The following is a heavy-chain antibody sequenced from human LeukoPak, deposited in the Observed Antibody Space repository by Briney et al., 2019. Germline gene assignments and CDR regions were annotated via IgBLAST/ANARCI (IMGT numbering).Heavy chain of an antibody. CDR1: GYILTELS. CDR2: ISAYNGNT. J-gene: IGHJ4*02. D-gene: IGHD6-19*01. V-gene: IGHV1-18*01. CDR3: ARGGIAVAPDY. Sequence: ASVTVSCKVSGYILTELSMHWVRQAPGQGLEWMGWISAYNGNTKYAEKLQGRVTMTTDTSTSTAYMELRSLRSDDTAVYYCARGGIAVAPDYWGQETLVTVSS.